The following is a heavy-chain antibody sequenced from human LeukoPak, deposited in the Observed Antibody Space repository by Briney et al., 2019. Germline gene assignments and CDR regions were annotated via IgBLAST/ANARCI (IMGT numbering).Heavy chain of an antibody. CDR1: GYTFTSYY. Sequence: ASVKVSCKASGYTFTSYYMHWVRQAPGQGLEWMGIINPSGGSTSYAQKFQGRVTMTRDTSTSTVHMELSSLRSEDTAVYYCARAATGFGESPGAFDIWGQGTMVTVSS. J-gene: IGHJ3*02. D-gene: IGHD3-10*01. V-gene: IGHV1-46*01. CDR2: INPSGGST. CDR3: ARAATGFGESPGAFDI.